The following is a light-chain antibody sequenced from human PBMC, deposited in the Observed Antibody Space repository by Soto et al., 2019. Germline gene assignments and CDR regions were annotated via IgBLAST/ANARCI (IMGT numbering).Light chain of an antibody. Sequence: QSVLTQPPSVSAAPGQKVTISCSGSSSNIANNYVSWYQQLPGAAPKLLIYDNNKRPSGIPDRFSGSKSGTSATLGITGLQTGDEADYYCGTWDTSLSAYVFGTGTKAHRP. CDR3: GTWDTSLSAYV. V-gene: IGLV1-51*01. J-gene: IGLJ1*01. CDR1: SSNIANNY. CDR2: DNN.